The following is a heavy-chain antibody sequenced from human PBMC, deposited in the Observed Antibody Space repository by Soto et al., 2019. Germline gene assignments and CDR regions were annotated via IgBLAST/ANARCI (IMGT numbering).Heavy chain of an antibody. CDR2: ISSSSSTI. J-gene: IGHJ4*02. Sequence: GGSLRLSCAASGFTFSSYSMNWVRQAPGKGLEWVSYISSSSSTIYYADSVKGRFTISRDNAKNSLYLQMNSLRDEDTAVYYCVSGYSGYDKSDYWGQGTLVTVSS. V-gene: IGHV3-48*02. CDR3: VSGYSGYDKSDY. D-gene: IGHD5-12*01. CDR1: GFTFSSYS.